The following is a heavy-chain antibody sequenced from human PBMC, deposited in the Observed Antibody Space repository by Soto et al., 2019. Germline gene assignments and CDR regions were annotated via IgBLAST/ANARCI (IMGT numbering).Heavy chain of an antibody. J-gene: IGHJ6*02. Sequence: PGGSLRLSCAASGFTFSSYIMNWVRQAPGKGLEWVSSISSSSSYIYYADSVKGRFTISRDNAKNSLYLQLNSLRAEDTAVYYCARETEDYGMDVWGQGTTVTVSS. CDR2: ISSSSSYI. CDR3: ARETEDYGMDV. CDR1: GFTFSSYI. V-gene: IGHV3-21*01.